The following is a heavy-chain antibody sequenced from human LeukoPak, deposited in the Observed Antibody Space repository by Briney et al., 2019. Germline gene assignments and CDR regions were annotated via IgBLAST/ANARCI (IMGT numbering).Heavy chain of an antibody. CDR3: AGSLAYCGGDCRLGDY. Sequence: GGSLRLSCAASGFTVSNNYMGWVRQAPAKGLEWVSVINTVGTTYYADSVGGRFTISRDNSKNTLYLQMNSLRVEDTAVYYCAGSLAYCGGDCRLGDYWGQGTPVTVSS. CDR1: GFTVSNNY. CDR2: INTVGTT. D-gene: IGHD2-21*02. V-gene: IGHV3-66*01. J-gene: IGHJ4*02.